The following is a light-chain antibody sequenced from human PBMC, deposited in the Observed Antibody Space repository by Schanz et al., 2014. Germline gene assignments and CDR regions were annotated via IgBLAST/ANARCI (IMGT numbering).Light chain of an antibody. CDR3: SSYGGSNFVV. V-gene: IGLV2-8*01. J-gene: IGLJ2*01. CDR1: SSDVGGYNF. Sequence: QSVLTQPPSASGSPGQSVTISCTGTSSDVGGYNFVSWYQQHPGKAPKLMIYEVTKRPSGVTDRFSGSKSGNTASLTVSGLQAEDEADYYCSSYGGSNFVVFGGGTKLTVL. CDR2: EVT.